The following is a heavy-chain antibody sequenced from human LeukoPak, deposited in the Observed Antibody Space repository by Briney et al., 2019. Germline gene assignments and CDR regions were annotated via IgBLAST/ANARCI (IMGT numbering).Heavy chain of an antibody. Sequence: SVKVSCKASGGTFSSYAISWVRQAPGQGLEWMGGIIPIFGTANYAQKFQGRVTITADESTSTAYMELSSLRSEDTAVHYCARAPLYCTSTSCHMTGGDYWGQGTLVTVSS. CDR2: IIPIFGTA. D-gene: IGHD2-2*02. CDR1: GGTFSSYA. V-gene: IGHV1-69*01. CDR3: ARAPLYCTSTSCHMTGGDY. J-gene: IGHJ4*02.